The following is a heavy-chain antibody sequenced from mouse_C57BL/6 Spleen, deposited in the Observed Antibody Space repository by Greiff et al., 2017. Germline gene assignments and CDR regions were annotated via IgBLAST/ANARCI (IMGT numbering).Heavy chain of an antibody. Sequence: QVQLQQSGPELVKPGASVKISCKASGYAFSSSWMNWVKQRPGKGLEWIGRIYPGDGDTNYNGKFKGKATLTADKSSSTAYMQLSSLTSEDSAVYFGARVGSNYDFDYWGQGTTLTVSS. CDR2: IYPGDGDT. CDR1: GYAFSSSW. CDR3: ARVGSNYDFDY. J-gene: IGHJ2*01. D-gene: IGHD2-5*01. V-gene: IGHV1-82*01.